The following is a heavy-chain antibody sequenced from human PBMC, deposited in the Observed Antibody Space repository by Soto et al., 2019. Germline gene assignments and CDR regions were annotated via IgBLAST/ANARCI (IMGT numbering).Heavy chain of an antibody. Sequence: SDTCSVADGYISSYYWSWIRQQQGKGLEWIGYIYYSGSTNYNPSLKSRVTISVDTSKNQFSLKLSSVTAADTAVYYCAREGHDYLNYCSGMDVWGQGTTVTVSS. CDR1: DGYISSYY. CDR2: IYYSGST. J-gene: IGHJ6*02. D-gene: IGHD4-17*01. V-gene: IGHV4-59*01. CDR3: AREGHDYLNYCSGMDV.